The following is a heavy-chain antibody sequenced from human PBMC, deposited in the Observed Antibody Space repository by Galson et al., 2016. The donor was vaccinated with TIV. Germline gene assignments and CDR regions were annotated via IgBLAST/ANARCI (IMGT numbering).Heavy chain of an antibody. D-gene: IGHD3-3*01. CDR2: IYPADSET. Sequence: QSGAEVKKPGESLKISCKASGYSFATFWVGWVRQMPGQGLEWMGVIYPADSETRYSPSFQGQVTISADKSISTAYLQWSSLKASDTAIYYCARHHDLWGGPAYFYMEVWGKETTVSVSS. J-gene: IGHJ6*03. CDR3: ARHHDLWGGPAYFYMEV. V-gene: IGHV5-51*01. CDR1: GYSFATFW.